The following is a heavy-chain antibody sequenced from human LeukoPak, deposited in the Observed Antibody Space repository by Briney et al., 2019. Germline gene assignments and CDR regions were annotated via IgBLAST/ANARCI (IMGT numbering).Heavy chain of an antibody. V-gene: IGHV3-30-3*01. D-gene: IGHD3-3*01. CDR2: ISYDGSNK. CDR1: GFTFSSYA. J-gene: IGHJ4*02. CDR3: ARVPEGLGFWSGYYDY. Sequence: PGRSLRLSCAASGFTFSSYAMRWVRQAPGKGLEWVAVISYDGSNKYYADSVKGRFTISRDNSKNTLYLQMNSLRAEDTAVYYCARVPEGLGFWSGYYDYWGQGTLVTVSS.